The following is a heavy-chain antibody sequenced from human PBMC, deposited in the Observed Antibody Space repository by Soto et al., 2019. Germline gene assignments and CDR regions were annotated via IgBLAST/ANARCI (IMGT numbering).Heavy chain of an antibody. Sequence: PSETLSLTCAVYGGSFSGYHRSWIRQPPGKGLEWIGEINHSGSTNYNPSLKSRVTISVDTSKNQFSLKLSSVTAADTAVYYCARPKPKYCSSTSCYTIWFDPWGQGTLVTVSS. J-gene: IGHJ5*02. CDR2: INHSGST. D-gene: IGHD2-2*02. V-gene: IGHV4-34*01. CDR3: ARPKPKYCSSTSCYTIWFDP. CDR1: GGSFSGYH.